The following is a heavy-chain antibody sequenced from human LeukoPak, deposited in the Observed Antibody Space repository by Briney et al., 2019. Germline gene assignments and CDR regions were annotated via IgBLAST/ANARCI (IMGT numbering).Heavy chain of an antibody. Sequence: SVKVSRTASGGTFSSYAISWVRQAPGQGLEWMGGIIPIFGTADYAQKFQGRVTITADESTSTAYMELSSLRSEDTAVYYCARSSRGRYSYGYYYWGQGTLVTVSS. V-gene: IGHV1-69*13. D-gene: IGHD5-18*01. CDR2: IIPIFGTA. J-gene: IGHJ4*02. CDR3: ARSSRGRYSYGYYY. CDR1: GGTFSSYA.